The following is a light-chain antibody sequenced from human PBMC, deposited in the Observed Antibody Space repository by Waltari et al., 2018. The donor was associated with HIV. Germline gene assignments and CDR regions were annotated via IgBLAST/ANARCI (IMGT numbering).Light chain of an antibody. CDR2: DTN. Sequence: QAVVTQEPSLTVSPGGTVTLTCGSTTGAVTSGHYPYWFQQKPGQAPRTRIYDTNNNHSWTPARFSGSLLGGRAALTLSGAQPEDEAEYYCLLSYSGARPHVVFGGGTKLTVL. J-gene: IGLJ2*01. CDR1: TGAVTSGHY. V-gene: IGLV7-46*01. CDR3: LLSYSGARPHVV.